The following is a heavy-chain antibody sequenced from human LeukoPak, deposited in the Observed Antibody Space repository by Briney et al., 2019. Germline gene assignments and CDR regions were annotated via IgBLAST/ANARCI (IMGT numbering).Heavy chain of an antibody. Sequence: SETLSLTCSVSGGSISSSAYYWGWIRQPPGKGLEWIGNIYYGGSTYYNPSLKSRLTMAVDTSKNQFSLTLSSVTAADTAMYYCAITTMVTTDYWGQGTLVTVSS. D-gene: IGHD4-17*01. V-gene: IGHV4-39*07. CDR1: GGSISSSAYY. CDR3: AITTMVTTDY. CDR2: IYYGGST. J-gene: IGHJ4*02.